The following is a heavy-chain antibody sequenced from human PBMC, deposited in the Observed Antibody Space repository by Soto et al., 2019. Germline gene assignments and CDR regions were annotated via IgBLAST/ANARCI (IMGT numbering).Heavy chain of an antibody. J-gene: IGHJ3*02. CDR3: TRDLTGDHLAAFDI. CDR1: GFTFGDYA. D-gene: IGHD7-27*01. Sequence: GGSLRLSCTASGFTFGDYAMSWFRQAPGKGLEWVGFIRSKAYGGTTEYAASVKGRFTISRDDSKSIAYLQMNSLKTEDTAVYYCTRDLTGDHLAAFDIWGQGTMVTVSS. V-gene: IGHV3-49*03. CDR2: IRSKAYGGTT.